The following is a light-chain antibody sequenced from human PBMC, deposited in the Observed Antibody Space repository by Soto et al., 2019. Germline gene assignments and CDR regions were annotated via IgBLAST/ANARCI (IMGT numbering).Light chain of an antibody. CDR2: EVS. J-gene: IGLJ1*01. V-gene: IGLV2-14*01. CDR3: GSYSSTTTREV. Sequence: QSVLTQPASVYGSQGQSITISCTGASSDVGGYNFVSWYQHHPGTPPKLIIYEVSHRPSGVSHRFSGSKSANTASLTISGLQVEDEADYFCGSYSSTTTREVFGTGTKVTVL. CDR1: SSDVGGYNF.